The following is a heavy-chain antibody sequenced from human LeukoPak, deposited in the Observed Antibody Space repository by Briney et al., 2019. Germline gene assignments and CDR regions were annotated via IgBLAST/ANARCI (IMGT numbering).Heavy chain of an antibody. Sequence: GGSLRLSCAASGFTFSSYSMNWVRQAPGKGLEWVSYISSSSSTIYYADSVKGRFTISRDNAKNSLYLQMNNLRDEDTAVYYCARGSNGMDVWGQGTTVTVSS. CDR1: GFTFSSYS. V-gene: IGHV3-48*02. J-gene: IGHJ6*02. CDR2: ISSSSSTI. CDR3: ARGSNGMDV.